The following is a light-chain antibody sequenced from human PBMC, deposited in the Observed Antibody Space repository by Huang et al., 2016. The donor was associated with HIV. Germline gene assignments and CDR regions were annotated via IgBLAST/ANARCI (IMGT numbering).Light chain of an antibody. J-gene: IGKJ4*01. CDR3: QQYNNWPPLLT. Sequence: EIVLTQSPATLSLSPGERAALPCRATQSISNNLAWYQQETGQPPRPLIYGASTRATGSPARLRGSGSGTDFTLTISSLQSEDFAVYYCQQYNNWPPLLTFGGGTKVEIK. CDR2: GAS. CDR1: QSISNN. V-gene: IGKV3-15*01.